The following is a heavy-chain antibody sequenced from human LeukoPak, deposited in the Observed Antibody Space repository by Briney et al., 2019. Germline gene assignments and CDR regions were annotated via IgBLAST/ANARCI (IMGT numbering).Heavy chain of an antibody. CDR2: IRYDGSNK. CDR3: AKDRYSDPSCSGGSCYYLDY. V-gene: IGHV3-30*02. J-gene: IGHJ4*02. CDR1: GFTFSSYG. Sequence: GGSLRLSCAASGFTFSSYGMHWVRQAPGKGLGWVAFIRYDGSNKYYADSVKGRFTISRDNSKNTLYLQMNSLRAEDTAVYYCAKDRYSDPSCSGGSCYYLDYWGQGTLVTVSS. D-gene: IGHD2-15*01.